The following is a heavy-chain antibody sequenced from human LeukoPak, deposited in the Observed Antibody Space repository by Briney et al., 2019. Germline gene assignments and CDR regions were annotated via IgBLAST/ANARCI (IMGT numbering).Heavy chain of an antibody. V-gene: IGHV4-34*01. D-gene: IGHD1-26*01. CDR2: INHSGST. CDR3: TRGLKWAIVEARLWNY. Sequence: SETLSLTCAVYGVSFSGYYWSWIRPPPGKGLEWIGEINHSGSTNYNPSLKSRVTVSADTSKTQFSLELGSVTAADTAVYYCTRGLKWAIVEARLWNYWGQGTLVTVSS. CDR1: GVSFSGYY. J-gene: IGHJ4*02.